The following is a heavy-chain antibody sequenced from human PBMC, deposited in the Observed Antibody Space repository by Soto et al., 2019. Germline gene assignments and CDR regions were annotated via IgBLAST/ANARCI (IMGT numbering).Heavy chain of an antibody. V-gene: IGHV3-23*01. D-gene: IGHD6-6*01. CDR1: GFTFSSYA. CDR2: ISGSGGST. CDR3: AKMGGSSTSSGVYYYYGMDV. Sequence: GGSLRLSCAASGFTFSSYAMSWVRQAPGKGLEWVSAISGSGGSTYYADSVKGRFTISRDNSKNTLYLQMNSLRAEDTAVYYCAKMGGSSTSSGVYYYYGMDVWGQGTTVTVSS. J-gene: IGHJ6*02.